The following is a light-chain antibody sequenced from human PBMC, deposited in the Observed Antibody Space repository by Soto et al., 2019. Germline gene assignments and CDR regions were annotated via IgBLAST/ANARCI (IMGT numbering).Light chain of an antibody. CDR1: QSVSSY. Sequence: EIGLRESAGTVCLAAVEIAAVSWSASQSVSSYFAWYQQKPGQAPRLLIYDAPKRATGIPARFSGSGSGTDFTLTINTLEPDDSAVYYCQQRSNWPSITFGQGTRLEIK. CDR2: DAP. CDR3: QQRSNWPSIT. J-gene: IGKJ5*01. V-gene: IGKV3-11*01.